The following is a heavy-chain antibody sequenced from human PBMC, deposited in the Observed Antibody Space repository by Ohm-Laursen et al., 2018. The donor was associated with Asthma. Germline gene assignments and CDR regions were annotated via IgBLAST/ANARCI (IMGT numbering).Heavy chain of an antibody. V-gene: IGHV3-48*02. CDR2: ISIGSATI. D-gene: IGHD5-18*01. CDR3: ASIQGYSYGPDY. Sequence: SLRLSCAASGFSYSSYAMTWVRQAPGKGLEWVSYISIGSATIHYGDSVKGRFTISRDDGKNSLYLQMNSLRDEDTAIYYCASIQGYSYGPDYWGQGTLVTVSS. J-gene: IGHJ4*02. CDR1: GFSYSSYA.